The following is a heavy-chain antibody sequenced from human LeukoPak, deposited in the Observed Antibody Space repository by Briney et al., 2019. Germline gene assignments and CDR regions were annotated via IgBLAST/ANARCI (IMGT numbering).Heavy chain of an antibody. D-gene: IGHD5-12*01. CDR3: AKNLRGYSGYDCMDV. J-gene: IGHJ6*03. CDR2: IRYDGSNK. Sequence: GGSLRLSCAASGFTSSNFGMHWVRQAPGKGLEWVAFIRYDGSNKYYADSVKGRFTISRDNSKNTLYLQMNSLRAEDTAVYYCAKNLRGYSGYDCMDVWGKGTTVTISS. V-gene: IGHV3-30*02. CDR1: GFTSSNFG.